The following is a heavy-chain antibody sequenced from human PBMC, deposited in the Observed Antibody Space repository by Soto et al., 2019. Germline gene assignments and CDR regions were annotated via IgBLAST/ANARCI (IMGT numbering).Heavy chain of an antibody. J-gene: IGHJ4*02. CDR3: ARSTFPYSSGWYFDY. D-gene: IGHD6-19*01. Sequence: GGSLRLSCAASGFTFSSYAMHWVRQAPGKGLEYVSAISSNGGSTYYANSVKGRFTISRDNSKNTLYLQMGSLRAEDMAVYYCARSTFPYSSGWYFDYWGQGTLVTVSS. V-gene: IGHV3-64*01. CDR1: GFTFSSYA. CDR2: ISSNGGST.